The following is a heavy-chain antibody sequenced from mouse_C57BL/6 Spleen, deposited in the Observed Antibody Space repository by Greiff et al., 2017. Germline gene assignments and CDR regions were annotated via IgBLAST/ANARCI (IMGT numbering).Heavy chain of an antibody. CDR2: ISYDVRN. CDR1: GYSITSGYY. J-gene: IGHJ4*01. Sequence: EVQLQQSGPGLVKPSQSLSLTCSVTGYSITSGYYWNWFRQFPGNKLEWMGYISYDVRNNYNPSLKNRISITRYTSKNQFFLKLNSVTTEDTATYYCARECLYITTVEAKSYDYAMDYWSQGGSVSVS. D-gene: IGHD1-1*01. CDR3: ARECLYITTVEAKSYDYAMDY. V-gene: IGHV3-6*01.